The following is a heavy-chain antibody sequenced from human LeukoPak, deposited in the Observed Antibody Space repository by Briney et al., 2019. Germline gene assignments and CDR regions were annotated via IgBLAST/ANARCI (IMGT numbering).Heavy chain of an antibody. Sequence: SETLSLTCAVSDYSISSTNWWGWIRQSPGKGLEWFGYIYYSGSTYYNPSLKSRVTMSVDTSKNLFSLKLSSVTAVDTAVYYCARTAVDTATYFGYWGQGTLVTVSS. CDR3: ARTAVDTATYFGY. CDR2: IYYSGST. CDR1: DYSISSTNW. V-gene: IGHV4-28*01. J-gene: IGHJ4*02. D-gene: IGHD5-18*01.